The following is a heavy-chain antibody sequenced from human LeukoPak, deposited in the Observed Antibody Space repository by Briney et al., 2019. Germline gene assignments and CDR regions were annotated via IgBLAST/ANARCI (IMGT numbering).Heavy chain of an antibody. CDR3: ARLLWYSSSPNQLFDY. D-gene: IGHD6-13*01. CDR2: IKHDGSED. J-gene: IGHJ4*02. V-gene: IGHV3-7*01. CDR1: GFTFSNYW. Sequence: GGSLRLSCAASGFTFSNYWMTWVRQAPGKGLEWVANIKHDGSEDYYLDSVKGRFTISRDNAKSSMWLQMNSLRDEDTAVYYCARLLWYSSSPNQLFDYWGQGTLVTVSS.